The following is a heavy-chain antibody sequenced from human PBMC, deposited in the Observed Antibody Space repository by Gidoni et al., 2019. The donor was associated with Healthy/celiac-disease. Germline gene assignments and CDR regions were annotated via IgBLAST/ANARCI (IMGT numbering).Heavy chain of an antibody. CDR3: ARELSGWYYFDY. J-gene: IGHJ4*02. CDR2: IWYDGSNK. Sequence: QVQLVESGGGVVQPGRSLRRPCAASGFTFSSYGLHWVRQAPGKGRDWVAVIWYDGSNKYYADSVKGRFTISRDNSKNTLYLQMNSLRAKDTAVYYCARELSGWYYFDYWGQGTLVTVSS. D-gene: IGHD6-19*01. V-gene: IGHV3-33*01. CDR1: GFTFSSYG.